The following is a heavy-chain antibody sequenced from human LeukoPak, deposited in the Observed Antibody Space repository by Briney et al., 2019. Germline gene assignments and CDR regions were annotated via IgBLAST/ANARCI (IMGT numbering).Heavy chain of an antibody. Sequence: PGGSLRLSCAASGFTSSSYWMSWVRQAPGRGLEWVANIKQDGSEKYYVDSVKGRFTISRDNAKNSLYLQMNSLRAEDTAVYYCARATYYFDHWGQGTLVTVSS. J-gene: IGHJ4*02. CDR3: ARATYYFDH. CDR2: IKQDGSEK. V-gene: IGHV3-7*04. CDR1: GFTSSSYW.